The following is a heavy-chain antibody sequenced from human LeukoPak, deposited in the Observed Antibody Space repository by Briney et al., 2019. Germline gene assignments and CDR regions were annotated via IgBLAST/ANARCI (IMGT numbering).Heavy chain of an antibody. CDR1: GYPFTSYY. CDR3: AKAPGRAPDY. J-gene: IGHJ4*02. V-gene: IGHV1-2*02. CDR2: INPNSGDT. Sequence: ASVKVSCKASGYPFTSYYIHWVRQAPGQGLEWMGWINPNSGDTNYAQKFQGRVTMTRDTSISTAYMELSSLISDDTAVYYCAKAPGRAPDYWGQGTLVTVSS. D-gene: IGHD3-10*01.